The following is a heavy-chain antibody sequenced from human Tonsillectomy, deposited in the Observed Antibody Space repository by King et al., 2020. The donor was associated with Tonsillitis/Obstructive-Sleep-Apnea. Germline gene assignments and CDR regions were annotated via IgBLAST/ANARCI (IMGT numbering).Heavy chain of an antibody. CDR2: INHSGST. CDR3: ARYRSRTTGDY. D-gene: IGHD4-17*01. CDR1: GGSFSGYY. V-gene: IGHV4-34*01. Sequence: VQLQQWGAGLLKPSETLSLTCAVYGGSFSGYYWSWIRQPPGKGLEWIGEINHSGSTNYNPSLKSRVTISVDTSKNQFSLKLSSVTAADTAMYYCARYRSRTTGDYWGQGTLVTVSS. J-gene: IGHJ4*02.